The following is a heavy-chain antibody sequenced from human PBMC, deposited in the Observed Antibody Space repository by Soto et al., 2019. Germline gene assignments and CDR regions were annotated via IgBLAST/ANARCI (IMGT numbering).Heavy chain of an antibody. V-gene: IGHV1-46*03. D-gene: IGHD6-13*01. CDR3: TRGRGIAAAGYFDY. Sequence: ASVKVSCKASGYTFTIYYMHWVRQAPGQGLEWMGIINPSGGSTSNAQKFQGRVTMTRDASTSTDYMELSSLRSDDTAVYYCTRGRGIAAAGYFDYWGQGTLVTVSS. CDR1: GYTFTIYY. J-gene: IGHJ4*02. CDR2: INPSGGST.